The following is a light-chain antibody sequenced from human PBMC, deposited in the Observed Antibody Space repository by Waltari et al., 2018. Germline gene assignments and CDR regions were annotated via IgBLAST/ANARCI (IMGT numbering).Light chain of an antibody. V-gene: IGLV2-14*03. J-gene: IGLJ1*01. CDR2: DVT. CDR1: SSDVGGYNY. Sequence: QSALTQPASVSGSPGQSITISCTGTSSDVGGYNYVAWFQQYPGKAPKLLIYDVTNRFAGVSNRFSGSKSGNTASLTSSGLQAEDEADYYCDSYTSSVTRSFGTGTKVTVL. CDR3: DSYTSSVTRS.